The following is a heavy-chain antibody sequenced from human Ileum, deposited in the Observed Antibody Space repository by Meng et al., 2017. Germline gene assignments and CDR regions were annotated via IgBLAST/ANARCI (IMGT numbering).Heavy chain of an antibody. CDR3: TYRLAVSPQDWYFDV. CDR1: GGSVSSGSYY. CDR2: IYHTGSA. D-gene: IGHD6-19*01. V-gene: IGHV4-61*01. Sequence: VTRQGAGPGLVRPSETLSLTCSVSGGSVSSGSYYWSWIRQSSGKGLEWIGYIYHTGSAHYKSSLWSRVTMSIDTSKNQYSLELKSVTTADTAMYYCTYRLAVSPQDWYFDVWGRGTLVTVSS. J-gene: IGHJ2*01.